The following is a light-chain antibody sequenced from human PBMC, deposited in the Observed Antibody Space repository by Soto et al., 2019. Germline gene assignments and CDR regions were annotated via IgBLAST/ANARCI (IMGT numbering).Light chain of an antibody. V-gene: IGLV2-23*02. CDR1: SSDVGNYKL. CDR3: CSYAGSSTYV. CDR2: EVT. J-gene: IGLJ1*01. Sequence: QSALTQPASVSGSPGQSITISCTGTSSDVGNYKLVSWYQQHPGKAPKIMIYEVTKRPSGVSNRFSGSKSGNTASLTISGLPADDEADYYCCSYAGSSTYVFGSGTKLTVL.